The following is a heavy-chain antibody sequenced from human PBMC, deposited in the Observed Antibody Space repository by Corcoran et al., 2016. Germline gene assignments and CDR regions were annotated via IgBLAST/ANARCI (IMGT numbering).Heavy chain of an antibody. CDR2: IYYSGST. V-gene: IGHV4-59*01. CDR1: GGSISSYY. Sequence: QVQLQESGPGLVKPSETLSLTCTVSGGSISSYYWSWIRQPPGKGLEWIGYIYYSGSTNYNPSLKSRVTISVDTSKNQFSLKLSSVTAADTAVYYCARGDYYDRNTFDYWGQGTLVTVSS. J-gene: IGHJ4*02. CDR3: ARGDYYDRNTFDY. D-gene: IGHD3-22*01.